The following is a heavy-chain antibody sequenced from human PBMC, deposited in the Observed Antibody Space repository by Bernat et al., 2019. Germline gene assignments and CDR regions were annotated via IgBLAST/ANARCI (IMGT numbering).Heavy chain of an antibody. CDR1: GFTFSSYA. CDR2: ISYDGSNK. J-gene: IGHJ4*02. V-gene: IGHV3-30*01. D-gene: IGHD2-2*01. CDR3: ASPFPSYQLALDY. Sequence: QVQLVESGGGMVQPGRSLRLSCAASGFTFSSYAMHWVRQAPGKGLEWVAVISYDGSNKYYADSVKGRFTISRDNSKNTLYLQMNSLRAEDTAVYYCASPFPSYQLALDYWGQGTLVTVSS.